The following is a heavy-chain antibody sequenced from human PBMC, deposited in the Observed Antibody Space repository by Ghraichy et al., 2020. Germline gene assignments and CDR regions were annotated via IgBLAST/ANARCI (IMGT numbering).Heavy chain of an antibody. D-gene: IGHD3-9*01. J-gene: IGHJ3*01. CDR2: ISAFNGNS. V-gene: IGHV1-18*01. CDR1: GYTFKSYG. CDR3: VREGGILGFLKDAFDV. Sequence: ASVKVSCKASGYTFKSYGISWVRQAPGQGLEWMGWISAFNGNSNYAQKFQGRVTMTTDTSTNTGYMELTSLTSDDTAVYYCVREGGILGFLKDAFDVWGQGTIVTVSS.